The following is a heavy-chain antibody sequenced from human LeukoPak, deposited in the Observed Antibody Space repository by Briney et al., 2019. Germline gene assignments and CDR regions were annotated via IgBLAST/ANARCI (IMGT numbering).Heavy chain of an antibody. CDR2: IIPILGIA. V-gene: IGHV1-69*04. Sequence: SVKVSCKASGGTFSSYTISWVRQAPGQGLEWMGRIIPILGIANYAQKFQGRVTITADKSTSTAYLELSSLRSEDTAVYYCARELVVATIKYFDYWGQGTLVTVSS. CDR1: GGTFSSYT. CDR3: ARELVVATIKYFDY. J-gene: IGHJ4*02. D-gene: IGHD5-12*01.